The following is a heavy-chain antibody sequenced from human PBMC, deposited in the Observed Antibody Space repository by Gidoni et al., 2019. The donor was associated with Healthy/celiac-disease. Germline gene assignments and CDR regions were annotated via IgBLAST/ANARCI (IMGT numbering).Heavy chain of an antibody. D-gene: IGHD3-16*01. CDR1: GYTFTSYG. CDR2: ISAYNGNT. J-gene: IGHJ6*02. CDR3: ARDYADYYYYYGMDV. Sequence: VQLVQSGAEVKKPGASVKVSCKASGYTFTSYGISWVRQAPGQGLEWMGWISAYNGNTNYAQKLQGRFTMTTDTSTSTSYMELRSLRSDDTAVYYRARDYADYYYYYGMDVWGQGTTVTVSS. V-gene: IGHV1-18*01.